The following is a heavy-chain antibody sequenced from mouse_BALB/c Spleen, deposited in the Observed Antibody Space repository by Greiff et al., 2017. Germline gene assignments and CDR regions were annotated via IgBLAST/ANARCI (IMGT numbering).Heavy chain of an antibody. J-gene: IGHJ4*01. V-gene: IGHV1S135*01. CDR1: GYSFTSYY. CDR3: ARSHYYGSSYSAMDY. CDR2: IDPFNGGT. Sequence: VQLKESGPELMKPGASVKISCKASGYSFTSYYMHWVKQSHGKSLEWIGYIDPFNGGTSYNQKFKGKATLTVDKSSSTVYMHLSSLTSEDSAVYYCARSHYYGSSYSAMDYWGQGTSVTVSS. D-gene: IGHD1-1*01.